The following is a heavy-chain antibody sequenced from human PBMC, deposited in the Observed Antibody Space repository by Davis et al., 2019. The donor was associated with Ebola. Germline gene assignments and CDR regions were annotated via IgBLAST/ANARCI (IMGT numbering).Heavy chain of an antibody. J-gene: IGHJ4*02. D-gene: IGHD1-14*01. Sequence: GESLKISCVGYEFIFSNYGMHWVRQAPGKGLEWVAVISYDGSIQYYADSVKGRFTISRDNERNTLYLQMNSLKSDDTAVYYCARDVRNFDYWGQGTLVAVSS. V-gene: IGHV3-30*03. CDR2: ISYDGSIQ. CDR3: ARDVRNFDY. CDR1: EFIFSNYG.